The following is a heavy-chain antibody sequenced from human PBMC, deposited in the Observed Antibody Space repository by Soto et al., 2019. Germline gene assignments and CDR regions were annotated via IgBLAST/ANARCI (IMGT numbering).Heavy chain of an antibody. CDR2: IIPIFGTA. J-gene: IGHJ4*02. V-gene: IGHV1-69*01. Sequence: QVQLVQSGAEVKKPGSSVKVSCKASGGTFSSYAISWVRQAPGQGLEWMGGIIPIFGTANYAQKFQGRVTITEDESTSKGYRELSSLRSEDTAVYYCARDQGYCSSTSCVGFDYCGQGTLVTVSS. D-gene: IGHD2-2*01. CDR1: GGTFSSYA. CDR3: ARDQGYCSSTSCVGFDY.